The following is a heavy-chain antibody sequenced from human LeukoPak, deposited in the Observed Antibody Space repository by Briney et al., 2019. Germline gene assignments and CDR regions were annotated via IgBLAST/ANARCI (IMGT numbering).Heavy chain of an antibody. Sequence: SETLSLTCTVSGGSISSYYWSWIRQPAGKGLEWVGRIYSSGITNYNPSLKSRVTMSVDMSKNQFSLTLTSVTAADTAVYYCARRDSSGWYFDYWGQGILVTVSS. CDR2: IYSSGIT. CDR1: GGSISSYY. J-gene: IGHJ4*02. V-gene: IGHV4-4*07. CDR3: ARRDSSGWYFDY. D-gene: IGHD6-19*01.